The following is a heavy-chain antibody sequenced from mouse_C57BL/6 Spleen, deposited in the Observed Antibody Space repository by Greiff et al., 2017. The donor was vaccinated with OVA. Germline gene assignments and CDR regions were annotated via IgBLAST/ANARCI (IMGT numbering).Heavy chain of an antibody. V-gene: IGHV1-4*01. CDR3: ARNYGSSIYAMDY. CDR1: GYTFTSYT. D-gene: IGHD1-1*01. Sequence: QVQLQQSGAELARPGASVKMSCKASGYTFTSYTMHWVKQRPGQGLEWIGYINPSSGYTKYNQKFKDKATLTAGKSSSTAYMQLSSLTSEDSAVYYCARNYGSSIYAMDYWGQGTSVTVSS. CDR2: INPSSGYT. J-gene: IGHJ4*01.